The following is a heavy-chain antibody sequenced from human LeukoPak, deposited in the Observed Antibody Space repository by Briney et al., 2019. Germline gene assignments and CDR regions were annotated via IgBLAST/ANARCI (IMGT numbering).Heavy chain of an antibody. J-gene: IGHJ4*02. CDR1: GFTFSSYW. CDR2: IKQDGSEK. V-gene: IGHV3-7*01. CDR3: ARDTAGVIVVVPAAVDY. Sequence: GGSLRLSCAASGFTFSSYWMSWVRQAPGKGLEWVANIKQDGSEKYYVDSVKGRFTISRDNAKNSLYLQMNSLRAEDTAVYYCARDTAGVIVVVPAAVDYWGQGTLVTVSS. D-gene: IGHD2-2*01.